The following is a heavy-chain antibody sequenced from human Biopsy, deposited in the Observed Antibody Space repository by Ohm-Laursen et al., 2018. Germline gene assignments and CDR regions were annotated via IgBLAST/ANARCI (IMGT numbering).Heavy chain of an antibody. CDR2: IYYTGST. CDR1: GGSISSYY. Sequence: SDTLSLTCTVSGGSISSYYWSWIRQPPGKGLEWIGYIYYTGSTNYNPSLKSRVTISVDTSMNPLSLRLTSVTAADTAVYYCARHAPSYSGSYWRYFDLWGRGTLVIVSS. V-gene: IGHV4-59*08. D-gene: IGHD1-26*01. J-gene: IGHJ2*01. CDR3: ARHAPSYSGSYWRYFDL.